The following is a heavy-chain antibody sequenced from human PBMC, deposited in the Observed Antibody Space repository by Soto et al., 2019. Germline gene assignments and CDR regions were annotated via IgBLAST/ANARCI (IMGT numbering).Heavy chain of an antibody. CDR1: GGSISSSSYY. CDR3: ARIPKGSAMAHFDY. Sequence: SETLSLTCTVSGGSISSSSYYWGWIRQPPGKGLEWIGSIYYSGSTYYNPSLKSRVTISVDTSKNQFSLKLSSVTAADTAVYYCARIPKGSAMAHFDYWGQGTLVTVSS. J-gene: IGHJ4*02. V-gene: IGHV4-39*01. CDR2: IYYSGST. D-gene: IGHD5-18*01.